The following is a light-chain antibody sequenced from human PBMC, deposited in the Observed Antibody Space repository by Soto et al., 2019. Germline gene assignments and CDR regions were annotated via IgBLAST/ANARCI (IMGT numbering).Light chain of an antibody. CDR2: DVT. Sequence: QSALTQPASVSGSPGQWVTISCTGTSIDVGGYNYVSWYQQLPGKAPKLMIYDVTNRPSGVSTRFSGSKSGNTASLTISGLQAEDEAEYYCASYPTSTRVFGGGTKLTVL. J-gene: IGLJ3*02. CDR1: SIDVGGYNY. CDR3: ASYPTSTRV. V-gene: IGLV2-14*01.